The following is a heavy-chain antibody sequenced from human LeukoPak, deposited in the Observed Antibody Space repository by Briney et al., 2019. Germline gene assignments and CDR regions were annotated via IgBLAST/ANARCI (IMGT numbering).Heavy chain of an antibody. D-gene: IGHD6-19*01. J-gene: IGHJ4*02. Sequence: SETLSLTCTVSGGSISSYYWSWIRQPPGKGLEWIGYIYYSGSTNYNPSLKSRVTISVDTSKNQFSLKLSSVTAADTAVYYCARHKGIGIAEAGTFDYWGQGTLVTVSS. CDR1: GGSISSYY. CDR3: ARHKGIGIAEAGTFDY. V-gene: IGHV4-59*08. CDR2: IYYSGST.